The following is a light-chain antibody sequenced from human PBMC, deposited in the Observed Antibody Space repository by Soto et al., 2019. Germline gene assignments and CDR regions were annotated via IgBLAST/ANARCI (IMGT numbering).Light chain of an antibody. V-gene: IGLV3-21*04. J-gene: IGLJ2*01. CDR1: NIGSKS. CDR3: RVWDSSSDHVV. CDR2: YDS. Sequence: SYELTQPPSVSVAPGKTARITCGGNNIGSKSVHWYQQKPGHAPVLVIYYDSDRPSGIPERFSGSNSGNTATLTISRVEAGDEADYYCRVWDSSSDHVVFGGGTKVTVL.